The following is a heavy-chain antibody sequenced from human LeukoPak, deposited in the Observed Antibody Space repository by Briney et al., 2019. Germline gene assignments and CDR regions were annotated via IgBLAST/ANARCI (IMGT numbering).Heavy chain of an antibody. CDR2: INPTDDTT. Sequence: GGSLRLSCAASGFTVSTYRMSWVRQAPGKGLQWVSAINPTDDTTYYADSVKGRFTISRDDSKNTLYLQMNSLRAEDTAVYYCAGRVPYTVATDYWGQGTLVTVSS. CDR3: AGRVPYTVATDY. CDR1: GFTVSTYR. J-gene: IGHJ4*02. D-gene: IGHD4-17*01. V-gene: IGHV3-23*01.